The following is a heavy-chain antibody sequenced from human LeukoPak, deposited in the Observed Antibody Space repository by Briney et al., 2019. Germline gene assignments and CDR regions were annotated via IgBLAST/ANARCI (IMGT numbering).Heavy chain of an antibody. V-gene: IGHV4-4*07. CDR2: IYTSGST. CDR1: GGSISSYY. J-gene: IGHJ5*02. Sequence: PSETLSLTCTVSGGSISSYYWSWIRQPAGKGLEWIGRIYTSGSTNYNPSLKSRVTMSVDTSKNQFSLKLSSVTAADTAVYYCARDQHYDFWSGYAYNWFDPWGQGTLVTVSS. CDR3: ARDQHYDFWSGYAYNWFDP. D-gene: IGHD3-3*01.